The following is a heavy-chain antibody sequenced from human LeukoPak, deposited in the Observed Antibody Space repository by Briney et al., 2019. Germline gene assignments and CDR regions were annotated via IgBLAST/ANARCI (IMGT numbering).Heavy chain of an antibody. Sequence: GGSLRLSCTASGLRFSDFWMHWVRQAPGKGLVWVSRIRGDGYDTNYADSVKGRFTISRDNAQNTLYLQMNSLRAEDTAVYYCASDRVLGSGSLDNWGQGTLVAVSS. CDR1: GLRFSDFW. V-gene: IGHV3-74*01. CDR2: IRGDGYDT. D-gene: IGHD3-10*01. J-gene: IGHJ4*02. CDR3: ASDRVLGSGSLDN.